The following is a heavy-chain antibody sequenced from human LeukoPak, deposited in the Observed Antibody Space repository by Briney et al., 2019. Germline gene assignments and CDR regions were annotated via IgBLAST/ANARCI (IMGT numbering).Heavy chain of an antibody. CDR1: GGSISSGSYY. Sequence: PSQTLSLTCTVSGGSISSGSYYWSWIRQSAGKGLEWIGRIYTSGSTNYNPSLKSRVTISVDTSKNQFSLKLSSVTAADTAVYYRARDALFGYYDSSGDYWGQGTLVTVSS. CDR2: IYTSGST. V-gene: IGHV4-61*02. J-gene: IGHJ4*02. CDR3: ARDALFGYYDSSGDY. D-gene: IGHD3-22*01.